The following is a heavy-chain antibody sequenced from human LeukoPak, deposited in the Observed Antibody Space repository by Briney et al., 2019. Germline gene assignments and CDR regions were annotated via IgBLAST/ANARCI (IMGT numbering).Heavy chain of an antibody. CDR1: GFTFNTYN. Sequence: GGSLRLSCAASGFTFNTYNMNWVRQAPGKGLEWVSSITRDSIYTFYADSVKGRFTISRDNAKNSLSLQMNSLRAEDTAVYYCARDPYNGYYGDDYYYYMDVWGKGTTVTISS. CDR2: ITRDSIYT. CDR3: ARDPYNGYYGDDYYYYMDV. D-gene: IGHD4-17*01. V-gene: IGHV3-21*01. J-gene: IGHJ6*03.